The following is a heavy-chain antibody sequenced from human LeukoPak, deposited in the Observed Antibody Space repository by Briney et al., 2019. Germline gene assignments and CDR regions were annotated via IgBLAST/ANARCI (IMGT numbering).Heavy chain of an antibody. CDR2: MFHSGST. CDR1: GYFISSGYY. D-gene: IGHD2/OR15-2a*01. V-gene: IGHV4-38-2*01. Sequence: SETLSLTCAVSGYFISSGYYWGWIRQPPGKGLEWIGSMFHSGSTYYHPSLRSRVTISIDTSKNQFSLRLSSVTAADTAVYYCARAVAGKPYFFGYWGQGTLVTVSS. CDR3: ARAVAGKPYFFGY. J-gene: IGHJ4*02.